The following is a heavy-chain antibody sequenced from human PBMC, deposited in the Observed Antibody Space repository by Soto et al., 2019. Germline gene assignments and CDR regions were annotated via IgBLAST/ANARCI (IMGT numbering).Heavy chain of an antibody. CDR2: IYYSGST. V-gene: IGHV4-39*01. D-gene: IGHD6-13*01. Sequence: PSVTMSVTCTFSDCYSSSGDYYCGWIRQPPGKGLEWIGNIYYSGSTYYNPSLKSRVTISVDTSKNQFSLKLSSVTATDTAVYYCARRHSSTFLDYRGQGTLVTVSS. CDR3: ARRHSSTFLDY. CDR1: DCYSSSGDYY. J-gene: IGHJ4*02.